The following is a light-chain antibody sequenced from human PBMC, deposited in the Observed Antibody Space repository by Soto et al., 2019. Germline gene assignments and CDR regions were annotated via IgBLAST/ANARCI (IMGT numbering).Light chain of an antibody. CDR3: ASYESSNTVL. J-gene: IGLJ2*01. CDR2: DVT. V-gene: IGLV2-14*03. Sequence: QSVLTQPASVSGSPGQSITISCTGTSSDIGGYNYVSWYQQHPGKAPKLMIYDVTYRPSGVSNRFSASKSGNTASLTISGLQAEDEADYYCASYESSNTVLFGGGTKVTVL. CDR1: SSDIGGYNY.